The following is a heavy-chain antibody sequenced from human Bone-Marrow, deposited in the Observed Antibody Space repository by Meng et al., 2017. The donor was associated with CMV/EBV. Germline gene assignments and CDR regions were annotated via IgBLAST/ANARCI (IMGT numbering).Heavy chain of an antibody. CDR3: ARGDY. CDR2: INSDGSST. Sequence: GESLKISCAASGFTFDDYTMHWVRQAPGKGLEWVSRINSDGSSTSYADSVKGRFTISRDNAKNTLYLQMNSPRAEDTAVYYCARGDYWGQGTLVTVSS. CDR1: GFTFDDYT. V-gene: IGHV3-74*01. J-gene: IGHJ4*02.